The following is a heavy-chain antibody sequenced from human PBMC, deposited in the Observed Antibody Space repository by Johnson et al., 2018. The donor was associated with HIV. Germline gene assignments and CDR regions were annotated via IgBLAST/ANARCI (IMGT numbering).Heavy chain of an antibody. V-gene: IGHV3-30*04. J-gene: IGHJ3*02. D-gene: IGHD3-10*01. CDR1: GFTFSSYS. CDR2: ISNDGRNK. Sequence: QVQLVESGGGVVQPARSLRLSCAASGFTFSSYSMHLVRQAPGKGLEWVAGISNDGRNKYYADSVKGRFTISRDNSKNTLFLQMNSLRAEDTSVYYCAREGGGTVVLGDEGAFDIWGQGTMVTVS. CDR3: AREGGGTVVLGDEGAFDI.